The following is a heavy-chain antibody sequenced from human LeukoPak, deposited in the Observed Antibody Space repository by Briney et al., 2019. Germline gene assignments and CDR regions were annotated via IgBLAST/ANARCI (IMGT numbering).Heavy chain of an antibody. D-gene: IGHD2-2*01. CDR2: IIPIFGTA. CDR1: GGTFNSHA. J-gene: IGHJ6*02. Sequence: SVKVPCKASGGTFNSHAISWVRQAPGPGLEWMGGIIPIFGTANYALKFHGRVTISADESTSTAYMELSSLRSEDTAVYYCARGSSTSADMGSYYYYGMDVWGQGTTVTVSS. V-gene: IGHV1-69*13. CDR3: ARGSSTSADMGSYYYYGMDV.